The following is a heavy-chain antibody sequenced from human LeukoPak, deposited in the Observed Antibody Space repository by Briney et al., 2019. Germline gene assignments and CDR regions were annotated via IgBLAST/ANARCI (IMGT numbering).Heavy chain of an antibody. D-gene: IGHD1-1*01. CDR1: GFTVANNY. CDR3: ARWTNFHTFDI. CDR2: LYSAGST. J-gene: IGHJ3*02. V-gene: IGHV3-53*01. Sequence: PGGSLRLSCAASGFTVANNYMTWVRQAPGKGLEWVSLLYSAGSTNYADSVKGRFTISRDNSKNTLYLQMNSLRAEDTAVYYCARWTNFHTFDIWGQGTMVTVSS.